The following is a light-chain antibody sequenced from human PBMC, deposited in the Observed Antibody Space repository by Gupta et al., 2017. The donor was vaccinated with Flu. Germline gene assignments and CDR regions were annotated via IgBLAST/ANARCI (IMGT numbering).Light chain of an antibody. J-gene: IGLJ2*01. V-gene: IGLV1-40*01. Sequence: QSVLTQPPSVSGARGQRVTSTCTGSSSNIGAGYDVHWYQQLPGTAPKLLIYGNSNRPSGVPDRFSGSKSGTSASLAITGLQAEDEAYYYCQSYDSSLSGSVFGGGTKLTVL. CDR2: GNS. CDR3: QSYDSSLSGSV. CDR1: SSNIGAGYD.